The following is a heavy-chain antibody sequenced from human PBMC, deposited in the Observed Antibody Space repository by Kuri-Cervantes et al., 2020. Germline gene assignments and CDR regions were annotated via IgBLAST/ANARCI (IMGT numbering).Heavy chain of an antibody. J-gene: IGHJ4*02. CDR3: ARDGTYYYGSGIDY. CDR2: INAGNGNT. CDR1: GYTFTSYA. Sequence: ASVKVSCKASGYTFTSYAMHWVRQAPGQRLEWMGWINAGNGNTKYSQKFQGRVTITRDTSASTAYMELSSLRSEDTAVYYCARDGTYYYGSGIDYWGQGTLVTVSS. D-gene: IGHD3-10*01. V-gene: IGHV1-3*01.